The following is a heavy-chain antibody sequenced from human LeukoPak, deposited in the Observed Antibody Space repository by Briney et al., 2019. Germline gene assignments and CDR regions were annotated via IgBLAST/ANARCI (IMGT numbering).Heavy chain of an antibody. CDR3: AKRSGSPHNFDY. J-gene: IGHJ4*02. CDR1: GFFFDAHS. D-gene: IGHD1-14*01. Sequence: WGALELSFAASGFFFDAHSLNWVRPAPGKPLEWVSLITGDGGTTHYADSVRGRFTISRDNSRNSLYLQMKSLRTEDTALYYCAKRSGSPHNFDYWGRGTLVTVSS. V-gene: IGHV3-43*02. CDR2: ITGDGGTT.